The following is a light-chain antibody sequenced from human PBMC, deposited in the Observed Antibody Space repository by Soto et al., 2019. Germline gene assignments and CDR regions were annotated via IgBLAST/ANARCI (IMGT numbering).Light chain of an antibody. CDR3: KKYNIYSGP. CDR2: DAS. V-gene: IGKV1-5*01. Sequence: DIQMTQSPSTLSASVGDRVTITCRASQSISSWLAWYQQKPGKAPKLLIYDASSLESGVPSRFSGSRSGTEFTLTISTPQSDDFGTNYCKKYNIYSGPFAQGPKVNIK. CDR1: QSISSW. J-gene: IGKJ1*01.